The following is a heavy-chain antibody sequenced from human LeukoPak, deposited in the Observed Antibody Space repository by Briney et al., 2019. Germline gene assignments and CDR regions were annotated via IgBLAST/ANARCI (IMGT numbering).Heavy chain of an antibody. CDR1: GVSISSSSYY. J-gene: IGHJ4*02. D-gene: IGHD3-22*01. CDR2: IYYSGST. V-gene: IGHV4-39*01. Sequence: KPSETLSLTCIVSGVSISSSSYYWGWIRQPPGKGLEWIGSIYYSGSTYYNPSLKRRVTISVDTSKNQFSLKLSSVTAADTAGYYWAKHANDSSGYYFDYFDYWGQGTLVTVSS. CDR3: AKHANDSSGYYFDYFDY.